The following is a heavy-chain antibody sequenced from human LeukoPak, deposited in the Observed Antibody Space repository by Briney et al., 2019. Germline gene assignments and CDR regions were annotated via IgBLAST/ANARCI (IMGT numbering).Heavy chain of an antibody. J-gene: IGHJ4*02. CDR1: GGSISSSSYY. CDR3: ARHYSIVVVPAAIFDY. CDR2: IYYSGST. D-gene: IGHD2-2*01. Sequence: SETLSLTCTVSGGSISSSSYYWGWIRQPPGTGLEWIGCIYYSGSTYYNPSLKSRVTISVDTSKNQFSLKLSSVTAADTAVYYCARHYSIVVVPAAIFDYWGQGTLVTVSS. V-gene: IGHV4-39*01.